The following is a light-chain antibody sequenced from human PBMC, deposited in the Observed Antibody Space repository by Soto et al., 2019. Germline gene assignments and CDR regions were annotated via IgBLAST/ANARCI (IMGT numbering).Light chain of an antibody. CDR2: RNN. J-gene: IGLJ2*01. CDR3: AAWDDSLSVV. CDR1: SSNIGSNY. V-gene: IGLV1-47*01. Sequence: QSVLTQPPSASGTPGQRVTISCSGSSSNIGSNYVYWYQQLPGTAPKLLIYRNNQRPSGVPDRFSGSKSGTSDSLAISGLRSEDEYDYYCAAWDDSLSVVFGGGTKLTVL.